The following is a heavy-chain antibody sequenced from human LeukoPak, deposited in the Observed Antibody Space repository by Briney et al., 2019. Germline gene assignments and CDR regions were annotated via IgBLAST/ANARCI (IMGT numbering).Heavy chain of an antibody. V-gene: IGHV4-59*11. J-gene: IGHJ5*02. Sequence: SETLSLTCTVPGGSISSHYWSWIRQPPGKGLEWIGYIYYSGSTNYNPSLKSRVTISVDTSKNQFSLKLSSVTAADTAVYYCAREWMTSDYCSSTSCLGTDTYNWFDPWGQGTLVTVSS. CDR3: AREWMTSDYCSSTSCLGTDTYNWFDP. CDR1: GGSISSHY. D-gene: IGHD2-2*01. CDR2: IYYSGST.